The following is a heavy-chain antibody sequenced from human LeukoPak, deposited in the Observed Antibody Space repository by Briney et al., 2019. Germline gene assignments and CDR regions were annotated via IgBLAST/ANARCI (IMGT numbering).Heavy chain of an antibody. CDR3: ARHPYYYYYYMDV. J-gene: IGHJ6*03. CDR2: IYYNGNT. Sequence: SETLSLTCTVSGGSISSYYWSWIRQPPGKGLEWIGYIYYNGNTIYNPSLKSRVTISVDTSNNQFSLKLISVTAADTAVYYCARHPYYYYYYMDVWGKGTTVTASS. V-gene: IGHV4-59*08. CDR1: GGSISSYY.